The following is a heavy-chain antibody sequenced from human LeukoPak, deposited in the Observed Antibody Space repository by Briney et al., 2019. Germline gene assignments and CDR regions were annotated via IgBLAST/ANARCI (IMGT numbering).Heavy chain of an antibody. J-gene: IGHJ4*02. CDR3: AREAQLWRHFDY. D-gene: IGHD5-18*01. CDR2: ISSSGSTI. V-gene: IGHV3-48*03. Sequence: PGGSLRLSCAASGFTFSSYEMNWVRQAPGKGLEWVSYISSSGSTIYYADSVKGRFTISRDNAKNSLYLQMNSLRAEDTAVYYCAREAQLWRHFDYWGQGTLVTVSS. CDR1: GFTFSSYE.